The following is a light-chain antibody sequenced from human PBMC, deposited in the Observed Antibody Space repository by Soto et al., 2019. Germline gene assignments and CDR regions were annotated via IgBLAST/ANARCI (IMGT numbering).Light chain of an antibody. Sequence: EILVTQSPATLSVSPGERVTLSCRASQSVTRDLAWYQQKPGQAPRLLIYGASTRATGIPVRFSGSGSGTEFTLTISSLQSEDFAIYYCQQYRTFGQGTRVEIK. CDR2: GAS. J-gene: IGKJ1*01. V-gene: IGKV3-15*01. CDR3: QQYRT. CDR1: QSVTRD.